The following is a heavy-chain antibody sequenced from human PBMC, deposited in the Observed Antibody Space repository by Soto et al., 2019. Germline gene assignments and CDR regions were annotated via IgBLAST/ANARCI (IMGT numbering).Heavy chain of an antibody. CDR2: ISYDGSNK. J-gene: IGHJ4*02. CDR3: ARDRVVVVAATWRLDY. CDR1: GFTFSSYA. D-gene: IGHD2-15*01. Sequence: VQLVESGGGVVQPGRSLRLSCAASGFTFSSYAMHWVRQAPGKGLEWVAVISYDGSNKYYADSVKGRFTISRDNSKNTLYLQMNSLRAEDTAVYYCARDRVVVVAATWRLDYWGQGTLVTVSS. V-gene: IGHV3-30-3*01.